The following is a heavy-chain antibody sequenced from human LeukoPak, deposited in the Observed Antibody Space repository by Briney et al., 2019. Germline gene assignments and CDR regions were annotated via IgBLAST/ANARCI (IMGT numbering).Heavy chain of an antibody. CDR2: ISYDGSNK. CDR1: GFTFSSYG. V-gene: IGHV3-30*03. J-gene: IGHJ4*02. Sequence: GRSLRLSCAASGFTFSSYGMHWVRQAPGKGREWVEVISYDGSNKGYADSVKGRFTISRDNAKNSLYLQMNSLRAEDTAVYYCARRYCSSTGCLIDYWGQGTLVTVSS. CDR3: ARRYCSSTGCLIDY. D-gene: IGHD2-2*01.